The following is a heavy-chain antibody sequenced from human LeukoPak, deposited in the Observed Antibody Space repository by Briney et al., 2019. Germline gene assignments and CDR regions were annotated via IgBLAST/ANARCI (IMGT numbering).Heavy chain of an antibody. CDR1: EFTFSSYW. CDR3: VKAGIGGTYGKFDY. CDR2: INGDGSTT. Sequence: GGSLRLSCAASEFTFSSYWMHWVRQVPGKGLVWVSRINGDGSTTTYADSVKGRFTISRDNAKSMLYLQMNTLRARDTAVYYCVKAGIGGTYGKFDYWGQGTLVTVSS. D-gene: IGHD1-14*01. J-gene: IGHJ4*02. V-gene: IGHV3-74*01.